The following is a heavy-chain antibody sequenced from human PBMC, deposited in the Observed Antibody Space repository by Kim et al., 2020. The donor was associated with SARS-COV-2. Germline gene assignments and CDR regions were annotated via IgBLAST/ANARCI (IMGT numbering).Heavy chain of an antibody. CDR1: GGPIRSYY. J-gene: IGHJ4*02. V-gene: IGHV4-59*01. CDR2: IYYSGGT. CDR3: ARGSSGYYYG. Sequence: SETLSLTCTVSGGPIRSYYWSGIRKPPGKGLGGIGNIYYSGGTNYNPSLKSRVPISIDTSKNQFSLKLSSVTAADTAVYYCARGSSGYYYGWGQGTLVTVSS. D-gene: IGHD3-22*01.